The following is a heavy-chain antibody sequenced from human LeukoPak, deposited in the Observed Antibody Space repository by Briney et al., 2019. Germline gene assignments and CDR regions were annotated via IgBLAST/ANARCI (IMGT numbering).Heavy chain of an antibody. CDR2: INSDGSGA. V-gene: IGHV3-74*01. D-gene: IGHD5-24*01. J-gene: IGHJ4*02. CDR3: SRARWYSSDH. CDR1: GFTFSGHW. Sequence: GGSLRLSCAVSGFTFSGHWMFWVRQAPGKGLVWVSSINSDGSGASYMDSVKGRFTVSRDNAKNTLYLQMNSLRAEDTAVYYCSRARWYSSDHWGQGTLVTVSS.